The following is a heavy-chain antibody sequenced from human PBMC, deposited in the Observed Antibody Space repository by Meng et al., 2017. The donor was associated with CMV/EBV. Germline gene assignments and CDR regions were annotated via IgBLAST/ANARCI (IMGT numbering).Heavy chain of an antibody. Sequence: SETLSLTCTVSGGSISSGDYYWSWIRQPPGKGLEWIGYIYYSGSTYYNPSLKSRVTISVDTSKNQFSLKLSSVTAADTAVYYCARGVYSDFWSGYYYYYGMDVWGQGTTVTVSS. V-gene: IGHV4-30-4*08. CDR1: GGSISSGDYY. D-gene: IGHD3-3*01. CDR3: ARGVYSDFWSGYYYYYGMDV. J-gene: IGHJ6*01. CDR2: IYYSGST.